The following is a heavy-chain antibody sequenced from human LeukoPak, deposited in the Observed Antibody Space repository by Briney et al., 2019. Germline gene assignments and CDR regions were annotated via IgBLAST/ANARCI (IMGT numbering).Heavy chain of an antibody. V-gene: IGHV4-34*01. CDR1: SGSLSGYN. D-gene: IGHD4-17*01. J-gene: IGHJ4*02. CDR3: ARQHYGDHDY. Sequence: SETLSLTCAVYSGSLSGYNWSWIRQPPGKGLEWIGEINHSGSTNYNPSLKSRVTISVDTSKNQFSLSLSSVTAADTAVYYCARQHYGDHDYWGQGTLVTVSS. CDR2: INHSGST.